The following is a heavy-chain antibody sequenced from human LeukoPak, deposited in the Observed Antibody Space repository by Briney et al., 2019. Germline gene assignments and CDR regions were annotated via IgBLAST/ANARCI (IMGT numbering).Heavy chain of an antibody. CDR2: INHSGST. D-gene: IGHD5-18*01. CDR3: ATRGQLWFPFDY. J-gene: IGHJ4*02. CDR1: GGSFSGYY. V-gene: IGHV4-34*01. Sequence: SETLSLTCAVYGGSFSGYYWSWIRQPPGKGLEWIGEINHSGSTNYNPSLKSRVTISVDTSKNQFSLKLSSVTAADTAVYYCATRGQLWFPFDYWGRGTLVTVSS.